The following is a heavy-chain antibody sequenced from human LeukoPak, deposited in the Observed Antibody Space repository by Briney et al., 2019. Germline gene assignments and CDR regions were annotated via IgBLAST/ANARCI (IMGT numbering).Heavy chain of an antibody. Sequence: ASVKVSCKASGYTFTGYYMHWVRQAPGQGFEWMGRINPNSGGTNYAQKFQGRVTMTRDTSISTAYMELSRLRSDDTAVYYCARGIVVVPAEGYGMDVWGQGTTVTVSS. CDR3: ARGIVVVPAEGYGMDV. V-gene: IGHV1-2*06. J-gene: IGHJ6*02. D-gene: IGHD2-2*01. CDR1: GYTFTGYY. CDR2: INPNSGGT.